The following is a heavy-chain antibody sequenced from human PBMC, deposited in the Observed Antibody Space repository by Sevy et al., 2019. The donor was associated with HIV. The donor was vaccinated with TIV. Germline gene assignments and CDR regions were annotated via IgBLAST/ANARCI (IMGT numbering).Heavy chain of an antibody. CDR1: GFTFSDYH. Sequence: GGSLRLSCEASGFTFSDYHMTWIRQAPGKGLEWVAYISSRGSTEHYADSVKGRFTISRDNVKNSLYLQMDSLRGEDTAVYYCAREAHYYFDSWGQGSLVTVS. CDR3: AREAHYYFDS. V-gene: IGHV3-11*01. CDR2: ISSRGSTE. J-gene: IGHJ4*02.